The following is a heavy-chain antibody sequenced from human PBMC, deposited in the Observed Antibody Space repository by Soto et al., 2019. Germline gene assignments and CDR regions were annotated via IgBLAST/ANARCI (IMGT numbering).Heavy chain of an antibody. Sequence: PSETLSLTCTVSGGSFSSGSYYWSWIRQPPGKGLEWIGYIYYSGSTNYNPSLKSRVTISVDTSKNQFSLKLSSVTAADTAVYYCARGIEGWYQGRYYYGMDVWGQGTTVTVSS. J-gene: IGHJ6*02. CDR2: IYYSGST. CDR3: ARGIEGWYQGRYYYGMDV. D-gene: IGHD6-19*01. V-gene: IGHV4-61*01. CDR1: GGSFSSGSYY.